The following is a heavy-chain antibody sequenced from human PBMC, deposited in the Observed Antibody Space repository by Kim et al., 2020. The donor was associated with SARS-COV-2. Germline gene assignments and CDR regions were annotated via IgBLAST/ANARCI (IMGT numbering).Heavy chain of an antibody. CDR2: NYWDDDK. J-gene: IGHJ4*02. CDR1: GFSLSTSGVD. V-gene: IGHV2-5*02. D-gene: IGHD1-1*01. CDR3: ALTLVLRKRPNPYYSAS. Sequence: SGPTLVNPTQTLTLTCTFSGFSLSTSGVDVGLIRQPPGKALEWLALNYWDDDKRYRPSLKSRLTITKDTSKNQVVLTMTNMDPVDKATYYCALTLVLRKRPNPYYSASWGRGTLLTGSS.